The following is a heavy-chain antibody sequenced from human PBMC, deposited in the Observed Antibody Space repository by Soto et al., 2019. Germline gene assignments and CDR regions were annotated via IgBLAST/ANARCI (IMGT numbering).Heavy chain of an antibody. CDR2: ISRDGSYI. CDR1: GFTINNAW. V-gene: IGHV3-30*03. J-gene: IGHJ5*01. D-gene: IGHD3-3*01. CDR3: ARTRNGGVADSFDS. Sequence: PGGSLRLSCAASGFTINNAWMSWVRQAPGKGLEWVLAISRDGSYIYYTDSVKGRFTVSRDNSKNTVFVQMNRLIPDDTALYFCARTRNGGVADSFDSWGQGTRVTVSS.